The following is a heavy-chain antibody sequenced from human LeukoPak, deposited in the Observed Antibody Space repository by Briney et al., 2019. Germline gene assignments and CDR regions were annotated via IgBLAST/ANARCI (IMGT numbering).Heavy chain of an antibody. Sequence: GGSLRLSCAASGFTFSSYAMSWVRQAPGKGLEWVSAISGSGGSTYYADSVKGRFTISRDNSTNTLYLQMNSLRAEDTAVYYCAKASAMIVVVSKHFDYWGQGTLVTVSS. D-gene: IGHD3-22*01. CDR1: GFTFSSYA. V-gene: IGHV3-23*01. J-gene: IGHJ4*02. CDR2: ISGSGGST. CDR3: AKASAMIVVVSKHFDY.